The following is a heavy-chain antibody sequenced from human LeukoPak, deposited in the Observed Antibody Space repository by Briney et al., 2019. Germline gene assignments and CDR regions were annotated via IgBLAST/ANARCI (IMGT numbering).Heavy chain of an antibody. D-gene: IGHD2-15*01. CDR1: GGSISSGSYY. J-gene: IGHJ5*02. V-gene: IGHV4-61*02. CDR2: IYTSGST. Sequence: SETLSLTSTVSGGSISSGSYYWSWIRQPAGKGLEWIGRIYTSGSTNYNPSLKSRVTISVDTSKNQFSLKLSSVTAADTAVYYCARDRLYCSGGSCYSWWFDPWGQGTLVTVSS. CDR3: ARDRLYCSGGSCYSWWFDP.